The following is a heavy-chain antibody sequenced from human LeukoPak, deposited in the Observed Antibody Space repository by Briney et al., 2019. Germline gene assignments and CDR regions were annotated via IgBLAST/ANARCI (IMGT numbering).Heavy chain of an antibody. CDR3: AKGSAAVRPYYFDY. V-gene: IGHV3-30-3*01. D-gene: IGHD3-10*01. CDR2: ISQDGSDR. Sequence: GGSLRLSCAVSGLTFSSLAMHWVRQAPGKRLEWVAVISQDGSDRHYTDSVKGRFTISRDNSRNTLYLQMNSLRAEDTAVYYCAKGSAAVRPYYFDYWGQGTLVTVSS. J-gene: IGHJ4*02. CDR1: GLTFSSLA.